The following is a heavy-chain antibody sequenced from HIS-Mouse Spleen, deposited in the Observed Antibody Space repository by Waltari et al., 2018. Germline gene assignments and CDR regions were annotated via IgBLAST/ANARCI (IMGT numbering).Heavy chain of an antibody. CDR3: ARLTYYFDY. CDR1: GFTFSSYW. CDR2: IKQDGSGK. D-gene: IGHD3-9*01. Sequence: EVQLVESGGGLVQPGGSLRLSCAASGFTFSSYWMSWVRQAPGEGLGWVDNIKQDGSGKYYVDSVKGRFTISRDNAKNSLYLQMNSLRAEDTAVYYCARLTYYFDYWGQGTLVTVSS. J-gene: IGHJ4*02. V-gene: IGHV3-7*01.